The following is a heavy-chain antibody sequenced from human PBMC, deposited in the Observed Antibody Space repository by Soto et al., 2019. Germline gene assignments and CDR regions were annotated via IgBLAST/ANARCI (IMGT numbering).Heavy chain of an antibody. J-gene: IGHJ4*02. D-gene: IGHD2-15*01. V-gene: IGHV3-49*04. CDR2: IRSKAYGGTT. Sequence: GGSLRLSCTASGFTFGDYAMSWVRQAPGKGLEWVGFIRSKAYGGTTEYAASVKGRFTISRDDSKSIAYLQMNSLKTEDTAVYYCTRALVVVVAATPFDYWGQGTLVTVSS. CDR1: GFTFGDYA. CDR3: TRALVVVVAATPFDY.